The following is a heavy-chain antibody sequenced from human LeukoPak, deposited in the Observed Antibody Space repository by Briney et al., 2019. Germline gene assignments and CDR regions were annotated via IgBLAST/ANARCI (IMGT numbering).Heavy chain of an antibody. V-gene: IGHV1-18*01. CDR3: ARDWGKGSSSWYREGDYGMDV. J-gene: IGHJ6*02. D-gene: IGHD6-13*01. Sequence: ASVKVSCKASCYTFTSYGISWVRQAPGQGLEWMGWISAYNGNTNYAQKLQGRVTMTTDTSTSTAYMELRSLRSDDTAVYYCARDWGKGSSSWYREGDYGMDVWGQGTTVTVSS. CDR1: CYTFTSYG. CDR2: ISAYNGNT.